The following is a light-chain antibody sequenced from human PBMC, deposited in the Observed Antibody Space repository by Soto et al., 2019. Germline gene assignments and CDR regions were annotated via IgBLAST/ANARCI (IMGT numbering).Light chain of an antibody. CDR3: CSYASSTTYV. Sequence: QSALTQPASVSGSPGQSITISCTGTSSDVGSYNLVSWYQQHPGKAPKLMIYEGTKRPSGVSDRFSGSRSGNTASLIISGLQAEDEADYYCCSYASSTTYVFGTGTKLTVL. V-gene: IGLV2-23*01. J-gene: IGLJ1*01. CDR1: SSDVGSYNL. CDR2: EGT.